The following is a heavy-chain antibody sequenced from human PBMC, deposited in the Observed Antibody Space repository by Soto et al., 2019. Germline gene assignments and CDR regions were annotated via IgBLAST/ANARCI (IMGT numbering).Heavy chain of an antibody. CDR3: VRGRPCSSCYFAGTARDYNWFDP. V-gene: IGHV1-8*01. D-gene: IGHD2-2*01. CDR1: GYTFTSYD. J-gene: IGHJ5*02. CDR2: MNPNSGNT. Sequence: ASVKVSCKASGYTFTSYDINWVRQATGQGLEWMGWMNPNSGNTGYAQKFQGRVTMTRNTSISTAYMELSSLRSEDTAVYYCVRGRPCSSCYFAGTARDYNWFDPWGQGTLVTVSS.